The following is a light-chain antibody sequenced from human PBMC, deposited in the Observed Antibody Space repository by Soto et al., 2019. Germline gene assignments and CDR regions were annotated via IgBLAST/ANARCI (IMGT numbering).Light chain of an antibody. V-gene: IGKV3-20*01. J-gene: IGKJ2*01. CDR1: QSIGSSQ. Sequence: EIVLTQFPGTLSLSPGERATLSCRASQSIGSSQLAWYQQKPSQAPRLLMYDTSSRASGISERFSGSGSWTDFTLTISRLEPKEFAVYYCQLYGSPPYTFVQGTNPEIK. CDR2: DTS. CDR3: QLYGSPPYT.